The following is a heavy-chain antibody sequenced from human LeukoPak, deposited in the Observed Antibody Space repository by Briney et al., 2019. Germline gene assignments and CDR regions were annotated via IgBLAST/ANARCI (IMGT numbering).Heavy chain of an antibody. CDR2: IYYSGST. CDR1: GGSISSGGYY. D-gene: IGHD3-10*01. Sequence: SQTLSLTCTVSGGSISSGGYYWSWIRQHPGKGLEWIGYIYYSGSTYYNPSLKSRVTISADTSKNQFSLKLSSVTAADTAVYYCARGTSRRYYYYGMDVWGQGTTVTVSS. CDR3: ARGTSRRYYYYGMDV. V-gene: IGHV4-31*03. J-gene: IGHJ6*02.